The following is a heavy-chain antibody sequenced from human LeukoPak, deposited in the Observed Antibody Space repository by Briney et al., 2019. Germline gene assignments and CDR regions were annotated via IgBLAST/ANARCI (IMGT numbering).Heavy chain of an antibody. CDR1: GFTFSSYE. CDR3: ASLGQWLETFDY. V-gene: IGHV3-48*03. Sequence: GGSLRLSCAASGFTFSSYEMNWVRQAPGKGLEWVSYISSSGSTIYYADSVKGRFTISGDNAKNSLYLQMNSQRAEDTAVYYCASLGQWLETFDYWGQGTLVTVSS. D-gene: IGHD6-19*01. CDR2: ISSSGSTI. J-gene: IGHJ4*02.